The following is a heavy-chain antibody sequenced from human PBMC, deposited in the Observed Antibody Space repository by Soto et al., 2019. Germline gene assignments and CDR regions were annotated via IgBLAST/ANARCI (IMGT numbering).Heavy chain of an antibody. J-gene: IGHJ5*02. CDR1: GYTFTGYY. CDR2: INPNSGGT. CDR3: APGGRIAARPNWFDP. D-gene: IGHD6-6*01. V-gene: IGHV1-2*02. Sequence: VASVKVSCKASGYTFTGYYMHWVRQAPGQGLEWMGWINPNSGGTNYAQKFQGRVTMTRDTSISTAYMELSRLRSDDTAVYYCAPGGRIAARPNWFDPWGQGTLVTVSS.